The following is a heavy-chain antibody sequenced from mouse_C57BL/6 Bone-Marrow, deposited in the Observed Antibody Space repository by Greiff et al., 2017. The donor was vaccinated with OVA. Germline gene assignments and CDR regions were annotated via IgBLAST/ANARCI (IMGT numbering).Heavy chain of an antibody. V-gene: IGHV1-18*01. CDR2: INPNNGGT. CDR3: ARRDYGSSYDFDY. J-gene: IGHJ2*01. D-gene: IGHD1-1*01. CDR1: GYTFTDYH. Sequence: VQLQQSGPELVKPGASVKIPCKASGYTFTDYHMDWVKQSHGKSLEWIGDINPNNGGTIYNQKFKGKATLTVDKSSSPAYMELRSLTSEDTAVYYCARRDYGSSYDFDYWGQGTTLTVSS.